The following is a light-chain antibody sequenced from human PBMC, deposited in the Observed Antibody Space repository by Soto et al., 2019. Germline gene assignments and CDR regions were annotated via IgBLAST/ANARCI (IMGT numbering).Light chain of an antibody. J-gene: IGKJ2*01. Sequence: VMSQTALSLSVTPGQPACISCKPSQSLQHSDGKTYLFWYLQKPDQPPQLLIYTVSNRFTEVPDRFTGSGSGTDFTLTISRVDAEDLGVYHCVQSFNPPSACGQGT. CDR2: TVS. CDR3: VQSFNPPSA. CDR1: QSLQHSDGKTY. V-gene: IGKV2D-29*01.